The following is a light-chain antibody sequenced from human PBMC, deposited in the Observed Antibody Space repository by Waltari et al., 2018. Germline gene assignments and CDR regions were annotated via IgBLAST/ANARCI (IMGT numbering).Light chain of an antibody. J-gene: IGLJ1*01. V-gene: IGLV3-21*02. CDR1: HIGSKS. CDR2: DDS. CDR3: QVWDSSSDHPYV. Sequence: SYVLTQPPSVSVAPGQTARLTCGGNHIGSKSVHRSQQKPGQAPVLVVYDDSDRPSGIPERFSGSNSGNTATLTISRVEAGDETDYYCQVWDSSSDHPYVFGTGTKVTVL.